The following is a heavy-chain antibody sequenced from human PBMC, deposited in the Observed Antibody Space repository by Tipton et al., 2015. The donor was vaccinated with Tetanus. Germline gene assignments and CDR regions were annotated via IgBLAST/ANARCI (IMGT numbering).Heavy chain of an antibody. CDR2: FYYRGST. V-gene: IGHV4-39*01. CDR1: GDSISSSSYY. D-gene: IGHD2-15*01. Sequence: TLSLTCTVSGDSISSSSYYWGWIRQPPGKGLEWIGSFYYRGSTYYNPSLKSRVTISVDTSKNQLSLKLRPVTAADTAVYYCATSGGGHCGAKCLINFFDPWGQGTLVTVSS. J-gene: IGHJ5*02. CDR3: ATSGGGHCGAKCLINFFDP.